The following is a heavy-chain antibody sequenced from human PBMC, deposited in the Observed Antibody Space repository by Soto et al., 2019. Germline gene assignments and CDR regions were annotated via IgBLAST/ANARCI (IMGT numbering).Heavy chain of an antibody. Sequence: SDTLSLTCAVSGVSLTSGNWWTCVRQSPQRGLEYICEIFHDGTANYYPSFERRVAMSVDTSRNQFSLKLTSVTAADTAVYLCGRRVYDTGLNYMSFDFWGPGTLVTVS. CDR2: IFHDGTA. CDR3: GRRVYDTGLNYMSFDF. J-gene: IGHJ4*02. CDR1: GVSLTSGNW. V-gene: IGHV4-4*02. D-gene: IGHD2-8*02.